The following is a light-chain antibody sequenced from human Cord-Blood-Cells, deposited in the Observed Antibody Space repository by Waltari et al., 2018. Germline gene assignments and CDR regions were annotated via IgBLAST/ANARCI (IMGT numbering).Light chain of an antibody. Sequence: DIQLTQSPSFLSASVGDRVTITCRASQGISSYLAWYQQKPGKVPKLLFYAASTLQSGVPSRFSGSGSGTEFTLTISSLQPEDFATYYCQQLNSYPLTFGGGTKVEIK. J-gene: IGKJ4*01. CDR2: AAS. CDR3: QQLNSYPLT. CDR1: QGISSY. V-gene: IGKV1-9*01.